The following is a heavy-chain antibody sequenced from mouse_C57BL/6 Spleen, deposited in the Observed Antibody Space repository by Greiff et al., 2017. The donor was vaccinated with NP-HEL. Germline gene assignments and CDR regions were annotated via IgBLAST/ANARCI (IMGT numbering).Heavy chain of an antibody. CDR1: GFTFSSYG. V-gene: IGHV5-6*02. J-gene: IGHJ3*01. CDR2: ISSGGSYT. Sequence: EVMLVESGGDLVKPGGSLKLSCAASGFTFSSYGMSWVRQTPDKRLEWVATISSGGSYTYYPDSVKGRFTLSRDNAKNTLYLQMSSLKSEDTAMYYCARHKYSNYPFAYWGQGTLVTVSA. CDR3: ARHKYSNYPFAY. D-gene: IGHD2-5*01.